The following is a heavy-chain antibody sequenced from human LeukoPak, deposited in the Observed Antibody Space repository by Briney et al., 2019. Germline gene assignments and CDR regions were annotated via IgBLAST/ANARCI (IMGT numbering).Heavy chain of an antibody. V-gene: IGHV1-18*04. D-gene: IGHD6-13*01. J-gene: IGHJ6*02. CDR3: ARGTGYSSSWYSPAAYYYYGMDV. CDR1: GYTFTGYY. Sequence: ASVKVSCKASGYTFTGYYMHWVRQAPGRGLEWMGWMNPNSGNTNYAQKLQGRVTMTTDTSTSTAYMELRSLRSDDTAVYYCARGTGYSSSWYSPAAYYYYGMDVWGQGTTVTVSS. CDR2: MNPNSGNT.